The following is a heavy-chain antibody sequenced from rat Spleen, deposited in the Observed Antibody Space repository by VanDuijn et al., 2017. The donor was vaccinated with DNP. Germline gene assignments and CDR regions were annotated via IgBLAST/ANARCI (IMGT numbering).Heavy chain of an antibody. CDR2: ISSDGSST. D-gene: IGHD1-2*01. CDR1: GFTFSNYD. CDR3: ARHRAIAAIWDY. Sequence: EVQLVESGGDLVQPGRSVKLSCAASGFTFSNYDMAWVRQAPKKGLEWVATISSDGSSTYYRDSVKGRFSISRDNAKDTLYLQWDSLRSEDTATYYCARHRAIAAIWDYWGQGVMVTVSS. V-gene: IGHV5-7*01. J-gene: IGHJ2*01.